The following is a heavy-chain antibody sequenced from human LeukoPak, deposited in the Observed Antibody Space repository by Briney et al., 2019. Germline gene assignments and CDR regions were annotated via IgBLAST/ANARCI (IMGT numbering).Heavy chain of an antibody. CDR1: GYSFTSYW. CDR3: ARHPYYYDSSGYQGWFDP. J-gene: IGHJ5*02. CDR2: IYPGDSDT. D-gene: IGHD3-22*01. Sequence: RGESLKISCQGSGYSFTSYWIGWVRQMPGKGLEWMGIIYPGDSDTRYSPSFQGQVTISADKSISTAYLQWSSLKASDTAMYYCARHPYYYDSSGYQGWFDPWGQGTLVTVSS. V-gene: IGHV5-51*01.